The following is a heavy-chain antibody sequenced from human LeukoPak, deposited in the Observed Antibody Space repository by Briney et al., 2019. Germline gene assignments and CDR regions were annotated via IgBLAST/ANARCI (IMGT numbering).Heavy chain of an antibody. CDR3: ARDAFWVYYYGSGSYWDY. CDR2: IYHSGST. CDR1: GGSISSGGYY. D-gene: IGHD3-10*01. J-gene: IGHJ4*02. V-gene: IGHV4-30-2*01. Sequence: PSQTLSLTCTVSGGSISSGGYYWSWIRQPPGKGLEWIGYIYHSGSTYYNPSLKSRVTISVDTSKNQFSLKLSSVTAADTAVYYCARDAFWVYYYGSGSYWDYWGQGTLVTVSS.